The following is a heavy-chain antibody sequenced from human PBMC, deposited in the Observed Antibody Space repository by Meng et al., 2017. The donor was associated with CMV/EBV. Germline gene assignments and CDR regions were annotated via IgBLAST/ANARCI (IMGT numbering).Heavy chain of an antibody. D-gene: IGHD6-13*01. J-gene: IGHJ4*02. CDR1: GGTFSSYT. Sequence: SVKVSCKASGGTFSSYTISWVRQAPGQGLEWMGRIIPILGIANYAQKFQGRVTITADKSTSTAYMELSSLRSEDTAVYYCARAYGSSWPDYWGQGTLVTVSS. CDR3: ARAYGSSWPDY. V-gene: IGHV1-69*02. CDR2: IIPILGIA.